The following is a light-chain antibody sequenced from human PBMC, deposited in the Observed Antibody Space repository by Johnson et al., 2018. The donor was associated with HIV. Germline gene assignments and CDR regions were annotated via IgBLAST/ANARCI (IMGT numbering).Light chain of an antibody. Sequence: HSVLTQPPSVSAAPGQKVTISCSGSYSNIGNNYVSWYQQLPGTAPKLLIYETNKRPSGIPDRFSGSKSGTSATLGITGLQTGDEADYYCGTWDSSLSAYVFGTGTKVTVL. CDR2: ETN. CDR1: YSNIGNNY. CDR3: GTWDSSLSAYV. J-gene: IGLJ1*01. V-gene: IGLV1-51*02.